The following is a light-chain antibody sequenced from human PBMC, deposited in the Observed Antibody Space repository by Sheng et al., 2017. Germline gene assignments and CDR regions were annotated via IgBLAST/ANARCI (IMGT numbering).Light chain of an antibody. CDR3: QVCDSGSDHLYV. Sequence: SYVLTQPPSVSVAPGQTARITCGANNIGSKGVHWYQQKPGQAPVVVVYDDGVRPSGISERFSGYNAENTATLTISGAEAGDEADYYCQVCDSGSDHLYVFGTGTKVTVL. CDR2: DDG. V-gene: IGLV3-21*02. J-gene: IGLJ1*01. CDR1: NIGSKG.